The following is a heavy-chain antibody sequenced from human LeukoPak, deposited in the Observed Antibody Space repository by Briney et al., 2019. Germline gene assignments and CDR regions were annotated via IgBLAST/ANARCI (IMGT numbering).Heavy chain of an antibody. Sequence: GGSLRLSCAASGFTFSTYWMHWVRQALGKGLLWVSRINGDGTSTKYADSVKGRFTISRDNARHTLYLQMNSLRAEDTAVYYCARASTTVPNLLDYWGQGTLVTVSS. D-gene: IGHD4-17*01. J-gene: IGHJ4*02. CDR2: INGDGTST. CDR1: GFTFSTYW. V-gene: IGHV3-74*03. CDR3: ARASTTVPNLLDY.